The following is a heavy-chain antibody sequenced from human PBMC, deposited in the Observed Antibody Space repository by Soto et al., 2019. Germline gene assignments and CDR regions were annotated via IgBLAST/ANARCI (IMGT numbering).Heavy chain of an antibody. D-gene: IGHD4-17*01. J-gene: IGHJ5*02. CDR3: ARVWTTVTNWFDP. V-gene: IGHV4-4*02. CDR2: IYHSGST. Sequence: SETLSLTCAVSGGSINSTNWWSWVRQPPGKGLEWIGEIYHSGSTNYNPSLKSRVTISVDKSKNQFSLKLSSVTAADTAVYYCARVWTTVTNWFDPWGQGTLVTVSS. CDR1: GGSINSTNW.